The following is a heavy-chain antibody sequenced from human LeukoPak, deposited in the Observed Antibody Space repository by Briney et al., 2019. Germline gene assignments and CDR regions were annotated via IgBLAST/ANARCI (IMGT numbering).Heavy chain of an antibody. D-gene: IGHD2-21*02. J-gene: IGHJ3*01. Sequence: NASETLSLTCTVSGVSISSYYWSWIRQPPGKGLEWIGYIYYSGSTNYNPSLKSRVTISVDTSKNQFSLKLSSVTAADTAVYYCARHPSLAYCGGDCYPLDWGQGTMVTVSS. CDR1: GVSISSYY. V-gene: IGHV4-59*08. CDR2: IYYSGST. CDR3: ARHPSLAYCGGDCYPLD.